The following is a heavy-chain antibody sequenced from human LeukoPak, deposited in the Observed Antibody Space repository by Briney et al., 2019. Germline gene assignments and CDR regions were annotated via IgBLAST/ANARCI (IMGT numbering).Heavy chain of an antibody. CDR3: VKPAVAVRYFDWLSKEPNY. J-gene: IGHJ4*02. D-gene: IGHD3-9*01. CDR1: GFTLISYA. V-gene: IGHV3-64D*06. Sequence: GGSLRLSCSASGFTLISYAMHWVRQAPGKGLENVSPISRKGGSTYSADTAKGRFTISRDNSKNTLYLQMSCLRAEDTAVYYWVKPAVAVRYFDWLSKEPNYGGKGTLVTVS. CDR2: ISRKGGST.